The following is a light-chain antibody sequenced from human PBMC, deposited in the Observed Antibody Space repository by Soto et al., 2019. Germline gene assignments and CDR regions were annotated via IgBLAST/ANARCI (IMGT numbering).Light chain of an antibody. CDR2: EVS. CDR1: SSDVGAYNY. CDR3: SSYTSGSTWV. Sequence: QSALTQPASVSGSPGQSITISCTGTSSDVGAYNYVSWYQQHLGKAPKLMIYEVSNRPSGVSNRFSGSKSGNTASLTISGLQAEDEGDYYCSSYTSGSTWVFGGGTKLTVL. V-gene: IGLV2-14*01. J-gene: IGLJ3*02.